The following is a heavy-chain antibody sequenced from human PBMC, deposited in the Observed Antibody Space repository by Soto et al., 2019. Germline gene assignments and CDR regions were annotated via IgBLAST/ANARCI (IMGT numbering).Heavy chain of an antibody. CDR1: GFTFSNAW. J-gene: IGHJ6*02. Sequence: GGSLRLSCAASGFTFSNAWMNWVRQAPGKGLEWVGRIKSKTDGGTTDYAAPVKGRFTISRDDSKNTLYLQMNSLKTEDTAVYYCTTGAGYSSSWFYYYYGMDVWGQGTTVTVSS. V-gene: IGHV3-15*07. D-gene: IGHD6-13*01. CDR3: TTGAGYSSSWFYYYYGMDV. CDR2: IKSKTDGGTT.